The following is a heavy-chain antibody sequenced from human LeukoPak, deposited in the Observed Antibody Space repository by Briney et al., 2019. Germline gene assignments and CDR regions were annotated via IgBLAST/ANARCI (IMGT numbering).Heavy chain of an antibody. V-gene: IGHV3-23*01. CDR2: ISGSGGGT. CDR3: AKKSPYGGADK. D-gene: IGHD4-23*01. CDR1: GCIFSSYS. J-gene: IGHJ4*02. Sequence: GGSLRLSCAASGCIFSSYSMSWVRQAPGKGLERVSGISGSGGGTYYADSVKGRFTISRDNSKSTLYLQMNSLRAEDTAVYYCAKKSPYGGADKWGQGTLVTVSS.